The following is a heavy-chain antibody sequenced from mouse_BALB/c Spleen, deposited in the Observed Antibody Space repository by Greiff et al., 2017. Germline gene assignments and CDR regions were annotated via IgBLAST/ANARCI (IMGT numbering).Heavy chain of an antibody. CDR3: ARSHRGAMDY. CDR1: GYAFTSYN. CDR2: IDPYNGGT. V-gene: IGHV1S135*01. D-gene: IGHD2-14*01. Sequence: VHVKQSGPELVKPGASVKVSCKASGYAFTSYNMYWVKQSHGKSLEWIGYIDPYNGGTSYNQKFKGKATLTVDKSSSTAYMHLNSLTSEDSAVYYCARSHRGAMDYWGQGTSVTVSS. J-gene: IGHJ4*01.